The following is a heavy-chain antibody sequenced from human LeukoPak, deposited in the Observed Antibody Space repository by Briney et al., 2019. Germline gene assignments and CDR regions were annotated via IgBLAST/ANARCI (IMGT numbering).Heavy chain of an antibody. CDR2: IYHSGST. CDR1: GGSISSGGYH. CDR3: ARGSLAFDI. Sequence: SQTLSLTCTVSGGSISSGGYHWSWFRQPPGKGLEWIGYIYHSGSTYYNPSLKSRVTISVDRSKNQFSLKLSSVTAADTAVYYCARGSLAFDIWGQGTMVTVSS. J-gene: IGHJ3*02. V-gene: IGHV4-30-2*01.